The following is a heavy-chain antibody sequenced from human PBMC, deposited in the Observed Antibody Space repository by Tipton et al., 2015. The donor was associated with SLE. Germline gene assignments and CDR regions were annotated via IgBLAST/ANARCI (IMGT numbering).Heavy chain of an antibody. D-gene: IGHD6-19*01. J-gene: IGHJ4*02. V-gene: IGHV3-23*03. Sequence: SLRLSCVASGFNFSSSAVSWVRQAPGKGLEWVSVLYSGGNTYYADSVKGRFSLKLSSVTAADTAVYYCATVTSDSSGWYHSDYWGQGILVTVSS. CDR2: LYSGGNT. CDR1: GFNFSSSA. CDR3: HSDY.